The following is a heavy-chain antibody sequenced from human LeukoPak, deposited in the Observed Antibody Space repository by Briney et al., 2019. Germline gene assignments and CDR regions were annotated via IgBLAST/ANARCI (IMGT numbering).Heavy chain of an antibody. CDR2: IRYDGSNK. Sequence: GGSLRLSCAASGFTFSSYGMHWVRQAPGKGLEWVAFIRYDGSNKYYADSVKGRFTISRDNSKNTLYLQMNSLRAEDTAVYYCARGRGRRYYYYMDVWGKGTTVTVSS. D-gene: IGHD3-10*01. CDR3: ARGRGRRYYYYMDV. V-gene: IGHV3-30*02. CDR1: GFTFSSYG. J-gene: IGHJ6*03.